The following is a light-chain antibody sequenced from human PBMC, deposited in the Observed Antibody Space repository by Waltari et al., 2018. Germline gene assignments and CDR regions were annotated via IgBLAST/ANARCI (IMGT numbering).Light chain of an antibody. CDR2: LNSDGTY. V-gene: IGLV4-69*01. CDR3: QAWGTGIV. J-gene: IGLJ1*01. Sequence: QLVLTQSPSASASLGASVKLTCTLSSGHSTYAIAWHQQQPEKGPRYLMKLNSDGTYNKGDGIPDRFSRSSSGAERYLTISSLQSEDAADYYCQAWGTGIVFGTGTKVTVL. CDR1: SGHSTYA.